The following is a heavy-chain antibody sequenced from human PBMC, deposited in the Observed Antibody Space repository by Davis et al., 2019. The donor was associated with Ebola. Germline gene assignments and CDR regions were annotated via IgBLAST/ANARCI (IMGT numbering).Heavy chain of an antibody. J-gene: IGHJ2*01. CDR2: ISAYNGNT. Sequence: ASVKVSCKASGYTFTSYGISWVRQAPGQGLEWMGWISAYNGNTNYAQKLQGRVTMTTDTSTSTAYMELRSLRSDDTAVYYCARVPPVQLVTIRYFDLWGRGTLVTVSS. D-gene: IGHD6-13*01. CDR1: GYTFTSYG. V-gene: IGHV1-18*01. CDR3: ARVPPVQLVTIRYFDL.